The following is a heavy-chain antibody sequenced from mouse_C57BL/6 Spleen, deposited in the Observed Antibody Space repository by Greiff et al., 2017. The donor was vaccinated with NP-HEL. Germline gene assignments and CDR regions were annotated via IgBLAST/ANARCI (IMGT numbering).Heavy chain of an antibody. CDR2: IKPNYGTT. Sequence: VQLKESGPELVKPGASVKISCKASGYSFTDYNMNWVKQSNGKSLEWIGVIKPNYGTTSYNQKFKGKATLTVDQSSSTAYMQLNSLTSEDSAVYYCARRWLLREWYFDVWGTGTTVTVSS. CDR3: ARRWLLREWYFDV. CDR1: GYSFTDYN. J-gene: IGHJ1*03. D-gene: IGHD2-3*01. V-gene: IGHV1-39*01.